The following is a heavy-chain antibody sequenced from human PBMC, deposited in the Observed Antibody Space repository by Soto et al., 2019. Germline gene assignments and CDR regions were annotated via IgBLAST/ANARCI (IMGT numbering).Heavy chain of an antibody. V-gene: IGHV3-21*01. J-gene: IGHJ4*02. CDR1: GFTFSTYS. CDR3: ASFRSALDY. Sequence: LRLSCAASGFTFSTYSMNWVRQAPGKGLEWVSSISSSSTYIYYADSVKGRFTISRDNAKNSLYLQMNSLRAEDTAVYYCASFRSALDYWGQGTLVTVS. CDR2: ISSSSTYI.